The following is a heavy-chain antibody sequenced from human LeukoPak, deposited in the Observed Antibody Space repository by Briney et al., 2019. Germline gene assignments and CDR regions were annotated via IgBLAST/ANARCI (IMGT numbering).Heavy chain of an antibody. J-gene: IGHJ6*03. V-gene: IGHV1-18*01. D-gene: IGHD3-9*01. CDR2: ISAYNGNT. Sequence: GAPVKVSCKASGYTFTSYGISWVRQAPGQGLEWMGWISAYNGNTNYAQQLQGRVTMTTDTSTSTAYMEVRSLRSDDTAVYYCARVGSGGVRYFDWAYKLGGYYYYMDVWGKGTTVTVSS. CDR3: ARVGSGGVRYFDWAYKLGGYYYYMDV. CDR1: GYTFTSYG.